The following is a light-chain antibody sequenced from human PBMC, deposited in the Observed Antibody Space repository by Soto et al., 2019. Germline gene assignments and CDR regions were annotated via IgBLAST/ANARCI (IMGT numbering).Light chain of an antibody. Sequence: DIQITQSPSTLSAAVGDRVTITCRASQSISSWLAWYQQKPGKAPKLLIYKASSLGSGVPSRFSGSGSGTEFTLTISSLQPDEFATYYWQQYKSYPWTFGQGTKVEIK. CDR2: KAS. V-gene: IGKV1-5*03. J-gene: IGKJ1*01. CDR3: QQYKSYPWT. CDR1: QSISSW.